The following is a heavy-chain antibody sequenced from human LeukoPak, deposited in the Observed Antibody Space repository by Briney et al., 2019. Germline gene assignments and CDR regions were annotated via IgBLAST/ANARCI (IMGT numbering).Heavy chain of an antibody. Sequence: PGGSLRLSCAASGSTVNSKYMSWVRQAPGKGLEWVSVFYSGGSTYYADSVKGRFTISRDNSKNTLYLQMNSLRDDDTAVYYCARDLGQDRGFTLDVWGQGDHGHRFL. CDR2: FYSGGST. CDR3: ARDLGQDRGFTLDV. J-gene: IGHJ6*02. V-gene: IGHV3-66*01. CDR1: GSTVNSKY. D-gene: IGHD7-27*01.